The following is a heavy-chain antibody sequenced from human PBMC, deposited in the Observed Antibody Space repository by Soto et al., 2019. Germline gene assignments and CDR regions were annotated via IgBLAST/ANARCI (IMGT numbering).Heavy chain of an antibody. D-gene: IGHD3-10*01. CDR3: ANVPGYSSGSYYYGMDV. J-gene: IGHJ6*02. CDR1: GFTFSSYA. V-gene: IGHV3-23*01. CDR2: ISGSGGST. Sequence: PGESLKISCAASGFTFSSYAMSWVRQAPGKGLEWVSAISGSGGSTYYADSVKGRFTISRDNSKNTLYLQMNSLRAEDTAVYYCANVPGYSSGSYYYGMDVWGQGTTVTVSS.